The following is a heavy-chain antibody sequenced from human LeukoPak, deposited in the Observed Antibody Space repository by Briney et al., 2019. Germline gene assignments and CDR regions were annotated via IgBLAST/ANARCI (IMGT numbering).Heavy chain of an antibody. V-gene: IGHV3-30*18. D-gene: IGHD3-22*01. J-gene: IGHJ4*02. CDR3: AKEHETSAEYYFDF. CDR2: VSFDGSNE. Sequence: HGASLRLSCAASGFTFSSYGIHWVRQAPGKGLEWVAVVSFDGSNEYYADSVKGRFTISRDNSKNTVYLQMNSLRAEDTAVYYCAKEHETSAEYYFDFWGQGSLVTVSS. CDR1: GFTFSSYG.